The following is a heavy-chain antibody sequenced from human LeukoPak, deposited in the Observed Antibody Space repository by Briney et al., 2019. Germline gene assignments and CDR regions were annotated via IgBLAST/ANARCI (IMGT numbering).Heavy chain of an antibody. Sequence: PGGSLRLSCTVSGFTVSSNSMSWVRQAPGKGLEWVSFIYSDNTHYSDSVKGRFTISRDNSKNTLYLQMNSLRAEDTAVYYCARESYGVVTAAFDYWGQGTLVTVSS. CDR1: GFTVSSNS. D-gene: IGHD2-21*02. CDR2: IYSDNT. CDR3: ARESYGVVTAAFDY. V-gene: IGHV3-53*01. J-gene: IGHJ4*02.